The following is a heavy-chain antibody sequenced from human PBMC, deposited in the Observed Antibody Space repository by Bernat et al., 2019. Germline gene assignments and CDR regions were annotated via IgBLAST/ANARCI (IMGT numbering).Heavy chain of an antibody. CDR2: IDPNGDGT. J-gene: IGHJ4*02. Sequence: QVQLVESGGGLVKPGGSLRLSCAAFGFTFSDFYMSWIRQAPGRGLEWVSYIDPNGDGTAYVDPVRGRFTISRDNAKNSLYLQMNNLRAEDTAVYYGGGEIRGYGRYEGWGQGTLVTVSS. CDR3: GGEIRGYGRYEG. V-gene: IGHV3-11*05. CDR1: GFTFSDFY. D-gene: IGHD5-12*01.